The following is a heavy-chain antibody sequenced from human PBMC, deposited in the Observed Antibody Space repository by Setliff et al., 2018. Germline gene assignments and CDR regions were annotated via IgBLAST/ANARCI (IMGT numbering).Heavy chain of an antibody. V-gene: IGHV1-46*01. J-gene: IGHJ4*02. CDR1: GYTFTSYY. D-gene: IGHD6-13*01. Sequence: GASVKVSCKASGYTFTSYYMHWVRQAPGQGLEGMGIINPSGGSTSYAQKFQGRVTMTRDTSTSTAYMELSRLRPDDTAVYYCARVGQQLVSGDYWGQGTLVTVSS. CDR2: INPSGGST. CDR3: ARVGQQLVSGDY.